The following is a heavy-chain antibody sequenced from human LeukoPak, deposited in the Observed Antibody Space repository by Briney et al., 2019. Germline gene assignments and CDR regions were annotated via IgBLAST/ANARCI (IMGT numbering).Heavy chain of an antibody. Sequence: SVKVSCKASGGTFSSYAISWVRQAPGQGLEWMGRIIPILGIANYAQKFQGRVTITADKSTSTAYMELSSLRSEDTAVYYCARDGCSGGSCYSRVGPFDPWGQGTLVTVSS. V-gene: IGHV1-69*04. CDR1: GGTFSSYA. CDR3: ARDGCSGGSCYSRVGPFDP. D-gene: IGHD2-15*01. CDR2: IIPILGIA. J-gene: IGHJ5*02.